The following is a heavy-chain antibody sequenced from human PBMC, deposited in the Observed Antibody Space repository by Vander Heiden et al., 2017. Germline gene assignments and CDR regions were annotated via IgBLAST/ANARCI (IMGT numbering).Heavy chain of an antibody. CDR2: ARNKANSYTT. Sequence: EVQLVESGGGLVQPGGSLRLSCVASGFTFSDHSMDWVRQAPGMGLEWVGRARNKANSYTTEYAASVKGRFTISRDDSKNSLYLQMNSLKTEDTAVYYCARSTYYSGRNNFDSWGQGTLVTVSS. V-gene: IGHV3-72*01. CDR1: GFTFSDHS. D-gene: IGHD3-22*01. CDR3: ARSTYYSGRNNFDS. J-gene: IGHJ4*02.